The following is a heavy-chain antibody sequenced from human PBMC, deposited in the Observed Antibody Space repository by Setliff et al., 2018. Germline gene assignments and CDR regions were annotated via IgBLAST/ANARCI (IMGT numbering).Heavy chain of an antibody. D-gene: IGHD3-22*01. J-gene: IGHJ3*02. V-gene: IGHV1-2*02. CDR3: ARDLDYQYYYDSSGRDAFDI. CDR1: GYTFTGYY. CDR2: INPTGGLT. Sequence: ASVKVSCKASGYTFTGYYMHWVRQAPGQGLEWMGWINPTGGLTRYAQKFQGRVTMTRDTSTSTAYMELRSLRSDDTAVYYCARDLDYQYYYDSSGRDAFDIWGQGTMVTVSS.